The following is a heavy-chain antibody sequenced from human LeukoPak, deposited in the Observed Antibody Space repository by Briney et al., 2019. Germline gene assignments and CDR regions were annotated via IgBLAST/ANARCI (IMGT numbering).Heavy chain of an antibody. J-gene: IGHJ4*02. CDR1: GYTFTNYG. Sequence: ASVKVSCKTSGYTFTNYGISWVRQAPGQGLEWMGWISAYSVNTNYAQKFQGRVTMTSDTSTSTAYMELRSLISDDTAVYYCARDCIGCHGFDYWGQGTLVTVSS. CDR2: ISAYSVNT. V-gene: IGHV1-18*01. D-gene: IGHD2-15*01. CDR3: ARDCIGCHGFDY.